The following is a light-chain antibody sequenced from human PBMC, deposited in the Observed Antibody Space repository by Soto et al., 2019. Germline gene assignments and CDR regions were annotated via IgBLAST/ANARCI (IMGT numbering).Light chain of an antibody. CDR3: SLHSSSRILHV. J-gene: IGLJ1*01. V-gene: IGLV2-14*01. CDR1: SGDVAGYNY. CDR2: DVS. Sequence: QSALTQPASVSGSPGQSITISCTGTSGDVAGYNYVSWFQQHPGKAPKLMIFDVSNRPSGVSNRFSGSKSGNTATLTLSGLRAEDEAEYYCSLHSSSRILHVFGTGTKLTVL.